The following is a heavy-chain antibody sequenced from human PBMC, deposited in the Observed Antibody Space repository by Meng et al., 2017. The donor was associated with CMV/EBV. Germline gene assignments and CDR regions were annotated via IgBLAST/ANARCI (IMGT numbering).Heavy chain of an antibody. CDR2: IYSGGST. V-gene: IGHV3-66*02. J-gene: IGHJ4*02. CDR1: GFTVSSNY. Sequence: GESLKISCAASGFTVSSNYMSWVRQAPGKGLEWVSVIYSGGSTYYADPVKGRFTISRDNSKNTLYLQMNSLRAEDTAVYYCAREGEGRYCSSTSCYFHYWGQGTLVTVSS. D-gene: IGHD2-2*01. CDR3: AREGEGRYCSSTSCYFHY.